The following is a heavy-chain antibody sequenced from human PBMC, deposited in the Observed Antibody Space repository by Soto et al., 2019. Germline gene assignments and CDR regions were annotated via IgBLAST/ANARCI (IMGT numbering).Heavy chain of an antibody. J-gene: IGHJ4*02. V-gene: IGHV1-18*01. CDR3: ARDFLGDTSRKDY. Sequence: QVQLVQSGPEVKKAGASVKVSCKASGYIFTNYGITWVRQAPGQGLEWMGWISANNGHTNYAQKFQGRVTMTTDTSTSTAYMELRSLRSDDTAVYYCARDFLGDTSRKDYWGQGTLVTVSS. CDR2: ISANNGHT. D-gene: IGHD3-3*01. CDR1: GYIFTNYG.